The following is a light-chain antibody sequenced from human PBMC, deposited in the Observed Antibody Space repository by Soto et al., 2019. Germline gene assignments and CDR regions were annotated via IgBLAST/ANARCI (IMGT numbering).Light chain of an antibody. CDR3: TSYAGSNNLV. CDR2: EVT. V-gene: IGLV2-14*01. J-gene: IGLJ3*02. CDR1: SSDVGIYNY. Sequence: QSALTQPASVSGSPGQSIAISCTGTSSDVGIYNYVSWYQQHPGKVPKLIIYEVTNRPSGVSNRFSGSKSGNTASLTVSGLQAEDEADYYCTSYAGSNNLVFAGGTKLTVL.